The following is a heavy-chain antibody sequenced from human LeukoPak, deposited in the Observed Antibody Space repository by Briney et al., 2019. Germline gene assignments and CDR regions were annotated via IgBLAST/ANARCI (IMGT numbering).Heavy chain of an antibody. CDR2: VYYSGST. Sequence: SETLSLTCTVSGGSISTYYWSWVQQPPGKGLEWIGYVYYSGSTNYNPSLKSRVTISVDTSKNQFSLKLSSVTAADTAVYYCARATRCGGDCYSSYYYYMDVWGKGTTVTVSS. D-gene: IGHD2-21*02. V-gene: IGHV4-59*01. J-gene: IGHJ6*03. CDR1: GGSISTYY. CDR3: ARATRCGGDCYSSYYYYMDV.